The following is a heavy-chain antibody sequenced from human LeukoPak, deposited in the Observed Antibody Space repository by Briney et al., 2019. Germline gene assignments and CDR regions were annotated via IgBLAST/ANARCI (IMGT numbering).Heavy chain of an antibody. D-gene: IGHD5-18*01. V-gene: IGHV4-34*01. Sequence: KSSETLSLTCAVYGGSFSGYYWSWIRQPPGKGLEWIGEINHSGSTNYNPSLKSRVTISVDTSKNQFSLKLSSVTAADTAVYYCARVFEPQGYSYMEYFQHWGQGTLVTVSS. J-gene: IGHJ1*01. CDR1: GGSFSGYY. CDR3: ARVFEPQGYSYMEYFQH. CDR2: INHSGST.